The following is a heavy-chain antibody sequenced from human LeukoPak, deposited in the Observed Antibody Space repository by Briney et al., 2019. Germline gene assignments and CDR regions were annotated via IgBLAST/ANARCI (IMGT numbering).Heavy chain of an antibody. D-gene: IGHD3-10*01. CDR2: IGTAGDT. V-gene: IGHV3-13*01. J-gene: IGHJ6*02. CDR3: ARALVPRGNHGMDV. CDR1: GFTFSSYD. Sequence: GRSLRLSCAASGFTFSSYDMHWVRQATGKGLEWVSAIGTAGDTYYPGSVKGRFTISRENAKNSLYLQMNSLRAGDTAVYYCARALVPRGNHGMDVWGQGTTVTVSS.